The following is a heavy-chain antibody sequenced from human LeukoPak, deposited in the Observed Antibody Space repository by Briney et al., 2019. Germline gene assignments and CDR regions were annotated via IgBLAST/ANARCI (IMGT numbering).Heavy chain of an antibody. J-gene: IGHJ5*02. CDR2: IYTSGST. V-gene: IGHV4-4*07. CDR3: ARDVAVLWLGDPGAGWFDP. Sequence: SETLSLTCTVSGGSISSYYWSWIRQPAGKGLEWIGRIYTSGSTNYNPSLKSRVTISVDTSKNQFSLKLSSVTAADTAVYYCARDVAVLWLGDPGAGWFDPWGQGTLVTVSS. CDR1: GGSISSYY. D-gene: IGHD3-10*01.